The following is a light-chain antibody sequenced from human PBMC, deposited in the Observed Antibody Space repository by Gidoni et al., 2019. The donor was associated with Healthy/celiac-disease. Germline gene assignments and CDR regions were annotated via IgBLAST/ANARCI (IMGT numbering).Light chain of an antibody. CDR2: LGS. J-gene: IGKJ2*01. Sequence: DIVMTQSPLSLPVTPGEPASISCRSSQSLLHSNGYNYLDWYLQKPGQSPQLLIYLGSNRASGVPDRFSGSGSGTDFTLKISRVEAEDLGVYYCMQALQTPYTFXXXTKLEIK. CDR1: QSLLHSNGYNY. CDR3: MQALQTPYT. V-gene: IGKV2-28*01.